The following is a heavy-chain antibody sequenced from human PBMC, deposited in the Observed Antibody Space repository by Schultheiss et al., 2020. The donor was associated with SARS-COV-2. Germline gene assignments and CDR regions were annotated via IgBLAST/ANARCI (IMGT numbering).Heavy chain of an antibody. CDR3: ARVLGIAVASDAFDI. Sequence: ASVKVSCKASGYTFTSYYMHWVRQAPGQGLEWMGIINPSGGSTSYAQKFQGRVTMTRDTSTSTVYMELSSLRSEDTAVYYCARVLGIAVASDAFDIWGQGTMVTVSS. J-gene: IGHJ3*02. D-gene: IGHD6-19*01. CDR2: INPSGGST. CDR1: GYTFTSYY. V-gene: IGHV1-46*01.